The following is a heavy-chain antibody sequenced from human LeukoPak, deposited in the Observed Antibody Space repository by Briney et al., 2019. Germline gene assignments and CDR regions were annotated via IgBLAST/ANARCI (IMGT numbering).Heavy chain of an antibody. D-gene: IGHD1-7*01. CDR2: MNINSGAT. Sequence: ASVKVSCKASGYTFTAHYMHWVRQAPGEGLEWMGWMNINSGATSYTQKFQGRVSMTGDTSIATAYMDLTSLTSDDTAVYYCARGTGSSWFDSWGQGTLVTVSS. J-gene: IGHJ5*01. CDR1: GYTFTAHY. V-gene: IGHV1-2*02. CDR3: ARGTGSSWFDS.